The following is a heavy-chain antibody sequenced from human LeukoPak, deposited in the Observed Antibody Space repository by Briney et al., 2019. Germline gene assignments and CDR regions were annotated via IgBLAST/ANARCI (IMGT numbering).Heavy chain of an antibody. J-gene: IGHJ4*02. V-gene: IGHV3-48*01. CDR3: ARDSALRI. CDR2: ISNTGSTI. CDR1: GFNFMVHG. D-gene: IGHD6-13*01. Sequence: GGSLRLSCAPSGFNFMVHGINWVRQAPGKELEWISYISNTGSTIYYADSVQGPFTISRDDGKTSVYLQMNSLRVEDTAVYYCARDSALRIWGQGTLVTVSS.